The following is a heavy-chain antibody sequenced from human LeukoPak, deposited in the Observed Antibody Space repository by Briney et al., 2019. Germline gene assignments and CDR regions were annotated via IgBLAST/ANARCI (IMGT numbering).Heavy chain of an antibody. Sequence: GGSLRLSCAASGFTFSSYAMHWVRQAPGKGLEWVAVISYDGSNKYYADSVKGRFTISRDNSKNTLYLQMNSLRAEDTAVYYCAREGVSSSWPYYYYYYMDVWGKGTTVTVSS. D-gene: IGHD6-13*01. V-gene: IGHV3-30*04. CDR2: ISYDGSNK. CDR1: GFTFSSYA. CDR3: AREGVSSSWPYYYYYYMDV. J-gene: IGHJ6*03.